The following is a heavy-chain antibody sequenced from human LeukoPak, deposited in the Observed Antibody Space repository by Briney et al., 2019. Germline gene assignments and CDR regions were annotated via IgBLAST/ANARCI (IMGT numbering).Heavy chain of an antibody. CDR1: GFTFSNFA. J-gene: IGHJ5*02. CDR3: ARGRARGLS. D-gene: IGHD3-16*01. V-gene: IGHV3-30-3*01. Sequence: GGSLRLSCAASGFTFSNFAMHWVRQAPGKGLEWVAVISYGGDNEYYADSVKGRFTISRDNAKNSLYLQMNSLRAEDTAVYYCARGRARGLSWGQGTLVTVSS. CDR2: ISYGGDNE.